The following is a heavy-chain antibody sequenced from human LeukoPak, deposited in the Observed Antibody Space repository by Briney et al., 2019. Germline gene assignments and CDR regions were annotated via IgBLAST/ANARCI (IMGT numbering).Heavy chain of an antibody. V-gene: IGHV4-59*12. CDR2: IYYSGST. D-gene: IGHD6-19*01. CDR1: GGSISSYY. CDR3: ARKRIAVVGGYYYYYMDV. Sequence: SETLSLTCTVSGGSISSYYWSWIRQPPGKGLEWIGSIYYSGSTYYNPSLKSRVTISVDTSKNQFSLKLSSVTAADTAVYYCARKRIAVVGGYYYYYMDVWGKGTTVTVSS. J-gene: IGHJ6*03.